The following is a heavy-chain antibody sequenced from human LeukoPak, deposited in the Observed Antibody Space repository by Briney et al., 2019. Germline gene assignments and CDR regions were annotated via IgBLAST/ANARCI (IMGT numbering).Heavy chain of an antibody. CDR2: IWYDGSKS. D-gene: IGHD2/OR15-2a*01. J-gene: IGHJ4*02. CDR3: ARDGINSSFWHFFES. Sequence: PGRSLRLSCAASGFTFSHYGMHWVSQAPGKGLEWVALIWYDGSKSDYSESVKGRFTISRDNSKNTLSLQMNSLRGDDTAVYYCARDGINSSFWHFFESWGQGTLVTVSS. CDR1: GFTFSHYG. V-gene: IGHV3-33*01.